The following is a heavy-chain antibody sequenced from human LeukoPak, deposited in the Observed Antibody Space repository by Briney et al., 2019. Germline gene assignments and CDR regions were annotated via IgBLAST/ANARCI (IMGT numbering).Heavy chain of an antibody. CDR1: GFTFSTYP. CDR2: IGASGSST. Sequence: AGGSLRLSCAASGFTFSTYPVRWVRQAPGKGLEWVSAIGASGSSTYYADSVKGRFTISRDNSKNTLYLQMNSLRAEDTAVYYCARIYTKYGNDYNGMDVWGQGTTVTVSS. J-gene: IGHJ6*02. CDR3: ARIYTKYGNDYNGMDV. D-gene: IGHD1-1*01. V-gene: IGHV3-23*01.